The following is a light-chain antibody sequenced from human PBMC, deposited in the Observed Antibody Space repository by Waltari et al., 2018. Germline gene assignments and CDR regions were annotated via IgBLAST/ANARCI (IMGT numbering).Light chain of an antibody. J-gene: IGKJ1*01. V-gene: IGKV2-28*01. CDR3: MQTLETPWT. CDR2: LVS. CDR1: QSLLHTNGYTY. Sequence: DIVMTESSLSLLVHPGEPASISCRSSQSLLHTNGYTYLNWYLQKPGQSPHLLIYLVSNRASGVPNRFSGSGSGTDFTLQISRVEAEDVGVYYCMQTLETPWTFGQGIKVEIK.